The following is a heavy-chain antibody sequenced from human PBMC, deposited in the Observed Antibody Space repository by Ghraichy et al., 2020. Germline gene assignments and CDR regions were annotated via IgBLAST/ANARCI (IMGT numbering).Heavy chain of an antibody. CDR1: GFTFSSYG. CDR2: ISYDGSNK. D-gene: IGHD2-15*01. Sequence: GGSLRLSCAASGFTFSSYGMHWVRQAPGKGLEWVAVISYDGSNKYYADSVKGRFTISRDNSKNTLYLQMNSLRAEDTAVYYCAKDQGVVLLDYWGQGTLVTVSS. J-gene: IGHJ4*02. V-gene: IGHV3-30*18. CDR3: AKDQGVVLLDY.